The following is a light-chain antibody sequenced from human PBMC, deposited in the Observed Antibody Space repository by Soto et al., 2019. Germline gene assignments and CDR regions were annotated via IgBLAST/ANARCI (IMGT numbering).Light chain of an antibody. Sequence: QPVLTQPPSASGTPGQRVTISCSGSTSNIGSKTVSWYQQLPGSAPKVLIHNNDQRPSGVPDRFSGSKSDTSASLAISGLQSADEADYYCAAWDDSLTAVLFGGGTKLTVL. J-gene: IGLJ3*02. CDR1: TSNIGSKT. V-gene: IGLV1-44*01. CDR3: AAWDDSLTAVL. CDR2: NND.